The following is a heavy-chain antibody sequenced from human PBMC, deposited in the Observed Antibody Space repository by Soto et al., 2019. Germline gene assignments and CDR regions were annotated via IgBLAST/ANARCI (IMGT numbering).Heavy chain of an antibody. Sequence: GGSLRLSCAASGFTFSSYAMSWVRQAQGKGLEWVSAISGSGGSTYYADSVKGRFTISRDNSKNTLYLQMNSLRAEDTAVYYCAKRGNYDFWRMNYFDYWGQGTLVTVSS. CDR1: GFTFSSYA. CDR3: AKRGNYDFWRMNYFDY. CDR2: ISGSGGST. V-gene: IGHV3-23*01. J-gene: IGHJ4*02. D-gene: IGHD3-3*01.